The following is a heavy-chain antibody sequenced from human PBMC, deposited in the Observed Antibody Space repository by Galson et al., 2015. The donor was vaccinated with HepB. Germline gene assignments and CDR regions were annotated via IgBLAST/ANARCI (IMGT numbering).Heavy chain of an antibody. Sequence: SLRLSCAASGFTFSSYGMHWVRQAPGKGLVWVAFIRYDGSNKYYADSVKGRFTISRDNSKNTLYLQMNSLRAEDTAVYYCANNGELGLHGVDYWGQGTLVTVSS. V-gene: IGHV3-30*02. D-gene: IGHD1-26*01. CDR1: GFTFSSYG. CDR2: IRYDGSNK. CDR3: ANNGELGLHGVDY. J-gene: IGHJ4*02.